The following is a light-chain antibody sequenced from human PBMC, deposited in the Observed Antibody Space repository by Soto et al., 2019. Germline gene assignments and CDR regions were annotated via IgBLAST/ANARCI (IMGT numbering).Light chain of an antibody. Sequence: QSALTQPASVSGSPGQSITISCTGTSSDVGGYNYVSWYQQHPGKAPKLMIYDVSNRPSGVSNRFSGSKSGNTASLTISGLQAEDEADYYCSSSSSTRVFGAGTKLTVL. J-gene: IGLJ3*02. CDR1: SSDVGGYNY. CDR3: SSSSSTRV. CDR2: DVS. V-gene: IGLV2-14*01.